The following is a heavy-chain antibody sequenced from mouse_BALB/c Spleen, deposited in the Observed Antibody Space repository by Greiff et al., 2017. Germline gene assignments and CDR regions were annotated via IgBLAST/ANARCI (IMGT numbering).Heavy chain of an antibody. D-gene: IGHD2-1*01. CDR1: GYTFTSYY. J-gene: IGHJ3*01. CDR3: APLYGNSFAY. V-gene: IGHV1S81*02. Sequence: VQLQQPGAELVKPGASVKLSCKASGYTFTSYYMYWVKQRPGQGLEWIGGINPSNGGTNFNEKFKSKATLTVDKSSSTAYMQLSSLTSEDSAVYYCAPLYGNSFAYWGQGTLVTVSA. CDR2: INPSNGGT.